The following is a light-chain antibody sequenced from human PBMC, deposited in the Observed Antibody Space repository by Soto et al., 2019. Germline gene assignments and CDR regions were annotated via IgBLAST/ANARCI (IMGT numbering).Light chain of an antibody. CDR2: DVS. V-gene: IGLV2-11*01. Sequence: VLTQPRSVSGSTGRSVTISCTGTSSDVGGYDYVSWYQQHPDKAPNLMIYDVSKRPSGVPDRFSGSKSGNTASLTISGLQAEDEADYYCYSYAGSSYVFGTGTKVTVL. CDR1: SSDVGGYDY. J-gene: IGLJ1*01. CDR3: YSYAGSSYV.